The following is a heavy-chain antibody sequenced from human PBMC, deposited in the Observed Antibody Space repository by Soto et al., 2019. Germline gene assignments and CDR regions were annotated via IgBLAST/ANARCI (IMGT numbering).Heavy chain of an antibody. V-gene: IGHV3-23*01. CDR2: ISGSGGST. CDR1: GFTFSSYA. J-gene: IGHJ6*03. Sequence: GGSLRLSCAASGFTFSSYAMSWVRQAPGKGLEYVSTISGSGGSTYYADSVKGRFTISRDNSKNTLYLQMSSQRAEDMAVYYCARDEGDSYYYYMDVWGKGTRVTASS. CDR3: ARDEGDSYYYYMDV.